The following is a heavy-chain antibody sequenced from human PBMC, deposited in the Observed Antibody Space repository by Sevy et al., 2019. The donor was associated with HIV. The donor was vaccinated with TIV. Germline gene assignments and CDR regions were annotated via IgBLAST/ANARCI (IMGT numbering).Heavy chain of an antibody. D-gene: IGHD3-22*01. CDR2: IYPDDSDI. V-gene: IGHV5-51*01. J-gene: IGHJ4*02. CDR3: ARRFYDCTGYPQYFFDY. CDR1: GYRFSSYW. Sequence: GKSLKISCRASGYRFSSYWIAWVRQVPGKGLEWMGIIYPDDSDIRYSPSLQGQVTISVDKSISTAYLQWSSLEASDTALYFCARRFYDCTGYPQYFFDYWGQGTLVTVSS.